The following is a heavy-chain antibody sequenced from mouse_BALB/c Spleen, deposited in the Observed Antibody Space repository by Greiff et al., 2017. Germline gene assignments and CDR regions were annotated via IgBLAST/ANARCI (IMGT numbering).Heavy chain of an antibody. CDR3: ARGLLYYAMDY. CDR2: IDPSDSYT. V-gene: IGHV1-69*02. J-gene: IGHJ4*01. CDR1: GYTFTSYW. D-gene: IGHD2-1*01. Sequence: QVQLQQPGAELVKPGASVKLSCKASGYTFTSYWMHWVKQRPGQGLEWIGEIDPSDSYTNYNQKFKGKATLTIDKSSGSAYMELSRLTSEDSADYDCARGLLYYAMDYWGQGTTVTVSS.